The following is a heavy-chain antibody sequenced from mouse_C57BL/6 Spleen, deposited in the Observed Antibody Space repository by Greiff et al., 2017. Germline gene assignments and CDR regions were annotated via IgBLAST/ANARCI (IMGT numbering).Heavy chain of an antibody. CDR1: GFTFSDYY. CDR3: ARQGDYYSNWAWFAY. V-gene: IGHV5-12*01. CDR2: ISNGGGST. D-gene: IGHD2-5*01. J-gene: IGHJ3*01. Sequence: EVKVVESGGGLVQPGGSLKLSCAASGFTFSDYYMYWVRQTPEKRLEWVAYISNGGGSTYYPDTVKGRFTISRDNAKNTLYLQMSRLKSEDTAMYYCARQGDYYSNWAWFAYWGQGTLVTVSA.